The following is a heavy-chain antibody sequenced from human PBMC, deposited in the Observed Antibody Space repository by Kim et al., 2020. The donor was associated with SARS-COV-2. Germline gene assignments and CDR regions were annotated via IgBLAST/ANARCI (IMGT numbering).Heavy chain of an antibody. J-gene: IGHJ6*02. CDR2: ISQSGVAT. CDR3: ARGIGEESSYHFYAMDL. V-gene: IGHV3-48*02. Sequence: GGSLRLSCAASGFTFSTYTLNWVRQAPGKGLEWLSYISQSGVATFYADSLKGRITVSRDNAKSTVTLQMSSLREEDTAMYFCARGIGEESSYHFYAMDLWGQGTTVIVSS. CDR1: GFTFSTYT. D-gene: IGHD3-16*02.